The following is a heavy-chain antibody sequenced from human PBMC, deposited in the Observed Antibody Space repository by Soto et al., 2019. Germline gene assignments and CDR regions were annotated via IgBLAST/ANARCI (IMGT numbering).Heavy chain of an antibody. J-gene: IGHJ4*02. D-gene: IGHD2-15*01. V-gene: IGHV3-49*04. CDR3: ARGPRHCSGGGCYSSDY. CDR2: IRSNRFGATS. Sequence: PGGSLRLSCTGSGFTFRDHGLSWVRQAPGKGLEWLGFIRSNRFGATSEIAASVKGRFYISRDDSNTSAYLQMNSLQSEDTAVYYCARGPRHCSGGGCYSSDYWGRGTLVTVSS. CDR1: GFTFRDHG.